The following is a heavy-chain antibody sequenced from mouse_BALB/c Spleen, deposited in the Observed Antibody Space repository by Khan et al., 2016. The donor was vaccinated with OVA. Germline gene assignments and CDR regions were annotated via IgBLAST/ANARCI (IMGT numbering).Heavy chain of an antibody. CDR1: GFSLPNYG. CDR2: IWRGGST. Sequence: QVQLNQSGPGLVQPSQSLSITCTVSGFSLPNYGVHWVRQSPGKGLDWLGVIWRGGSTDYHATFISRLIISKDNSKSQVFFKMNSLQPNDTAFYYCARNYDYDDGIAYWGQGTLVTVSA. CDR3: ARNYDYDDGIAY. D-gene: IGHD2-4*01. J-gene: IGHJ3*01. V-gene: IGHV2-2*02.